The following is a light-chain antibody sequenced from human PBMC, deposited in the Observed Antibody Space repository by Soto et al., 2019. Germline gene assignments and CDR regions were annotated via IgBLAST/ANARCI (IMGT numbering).Light chain of an antibody. V-gene: IGKV3-15*01. J-gene: IGKJ1*01. Sequence: EIVMTQSPATLSESPGESAPLSCRASKSVSSNLAWYQHKTGHAPRGLIFGASTSATGIPARFSGSGSGTEFSLRISSLQSEDFVVYYCQHYSSWPPLTFGQGTKVEI. CDR3: QHYSSWPPLT. CDR2: GAS. CDR1: KSVSSN.